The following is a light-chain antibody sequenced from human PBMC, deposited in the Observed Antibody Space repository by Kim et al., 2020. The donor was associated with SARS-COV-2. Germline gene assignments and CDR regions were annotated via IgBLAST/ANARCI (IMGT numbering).Light chain of an antibody. Sequence: IVMTQSPLSLTVIPGEPASISCRSSQSLLHRNGFHYLDWYLQKPGQSPQLLIYLGSNRASGVPERFSGSGSGTDFTLKISRVEAEDVGIYYCMQALQIPETFDPGTKVDIK. CDR1: QSLLHRNGFHY. CDR2: LGS. J-gene: IGKJ1*01. V-gene: IGKV2-28*01. CDR3: MQALQIPET.